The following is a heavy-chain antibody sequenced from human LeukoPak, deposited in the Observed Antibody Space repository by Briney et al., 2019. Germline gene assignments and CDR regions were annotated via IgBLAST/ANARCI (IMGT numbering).Heavy chain of an antibody. J-gene: IGHJ4*02. Sequence: PGGPLRLSCAASGFTFSSYGMHWVRQAPGKGLEWVAFIRYDGSNKYYADSVKGRFTISRDNSKNTLYLQMNSLRAEDTAVYYCARVRRANWGSSPFDYWGQGTLVTVSS. CDR2: IRYDGSNK. CDR3: ARVRRANWGSSPFDY. D-gene: IGHD7-27*01. V-gene: IGHV3-30*02. CDR1: GFTFSSYG.